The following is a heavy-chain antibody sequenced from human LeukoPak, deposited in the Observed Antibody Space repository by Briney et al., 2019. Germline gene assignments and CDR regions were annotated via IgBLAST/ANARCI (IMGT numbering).Heavy chain of an antibody. CDR2: IYYSGST. CDR1: TGSISNYY. Sequence: SETLSPTCTVATGSISNYYWSWIRQPPGNGLEWIGYIYYSGSTNYNPSLKSRVTISVDTSKKQFCLKLSSVTAAGTAVYYCARRFCSGGNCYSALDYWGQGTLVTVSS. V-gene: IGHV4-59*12. J-gene: IGHJ4*02. D-gene: IGHD2-15*01. CDR3: ARRFCSGGNCYSALDY.